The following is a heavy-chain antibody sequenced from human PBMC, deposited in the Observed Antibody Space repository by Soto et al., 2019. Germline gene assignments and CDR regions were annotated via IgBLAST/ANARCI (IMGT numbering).Heavy chain of an antibody. CDR3: ARDRAHYLDW. Sequence: QVQLQESGPGLVKPSETLSLTCTVSGGSIRNYYWSWIRQPPGKGLEWIGNIYYSGSTNYNPSLKSRIITSVVASKNQFSLKLSSVTAAYTAVYYCARDRAHYLDWWGQGTLVTVSS. CDR2: IYYSGST. J-gene: IGHJ4*02. V-gene: IGHV4-59*01. CDR1: GGSIRNYY.